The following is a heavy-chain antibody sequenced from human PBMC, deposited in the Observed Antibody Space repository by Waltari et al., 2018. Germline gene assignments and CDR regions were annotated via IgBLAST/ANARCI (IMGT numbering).Heavy chain of an antibody. CDR3: LRDRRGPALFDS. V-gene: IGHV3-7*03. CDR2: IKQDGSER. CDR1: GFTFSSDW. J-gene: IGHJ4*02. Sequence: EVQVVESGGGLVQPGGSLRLSCEGSGFTFSSDWMSWVRQAPGKGLEWVGNIKQDGSERNYVDSVKGRFTISRDNAKNSVFLQMISLRAEDTAVYYCLRDRRGPALFDSWGQGTLVTVSS. D-gene: IGHD2-2*01.